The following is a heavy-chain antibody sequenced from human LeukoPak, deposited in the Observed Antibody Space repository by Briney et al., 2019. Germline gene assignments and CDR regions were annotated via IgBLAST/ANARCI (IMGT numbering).Heavy chain of an antibody. J-gene: IGHJ4*02. CDR2: IISSTSSV. CDR3: VRGAGGPRNYVLDY. CDR1: GFAFNTYS. V-gene: IGHV3-21*01. Sequence: GGSLRLSCAASGFAFNTYSMNWVRQAPGEGLQWVSSIISSTSSVYYSDSVKGRFTISRDNAKNTVYLQMSGLRDDDTALYFCVRGAGGPRNYVLDYWGQGALVSVSS. D-gene: IGHD3-10*02.